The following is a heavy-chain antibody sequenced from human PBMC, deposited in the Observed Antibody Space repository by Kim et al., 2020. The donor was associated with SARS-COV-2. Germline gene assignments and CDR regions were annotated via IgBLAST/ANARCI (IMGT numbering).Heavy chain of an antibody. D-gene: IGHD3-22*01. V-gene: IGHV4-34*01. CDR3: ARGRHYDSSGYYEGGNY. Sequence: LKSRVTISVDTSKNQFSLKLSSVTAADTAVYYCARGRHYDSSGYYEGGNYWGQGTLVTVSS. J-gene: IGHJ4*02.